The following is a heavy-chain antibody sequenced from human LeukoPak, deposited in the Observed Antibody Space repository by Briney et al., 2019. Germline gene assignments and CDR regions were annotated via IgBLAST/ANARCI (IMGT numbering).Heavy chain of an antibody. CDR2: INHSGST. Sequence: SETLSLTCAVYGGSFSGYYWSWIRQPPGKGLEWIGEINHSGSTNYNPSLKSRVTISVDTSKNQFSLKLSSVTAADTAVYYCARGHLLYNWFDPWGQGTLVTVPS. CDR3: ARGHLLYNWFDP. CDR1: GGSFSGYY. J-gene: IGHJ5*02. D-gene: IGHD2-2*01. V-gene: IGHV4-34*01.